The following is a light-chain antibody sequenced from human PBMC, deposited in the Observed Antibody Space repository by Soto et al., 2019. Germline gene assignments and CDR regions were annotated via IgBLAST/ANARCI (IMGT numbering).Light chain of an antibody. CDR1: SSDVGGYNS. Sequence: ALTQPASVSGSPGQSIAISCTGTSSDVGGYNSVSWYQQHPGKAPKLMIYNVSNRPSGVSDRFSGSKSGNTASLTISGLQAEDEADYYCSSYTSSNTYVFGTGTKVTVL. CDR2: NVS. J-gene: IGLJ1*01. CDR3: SSYTSSNTYV. V-gene: IGLV2-14*03.